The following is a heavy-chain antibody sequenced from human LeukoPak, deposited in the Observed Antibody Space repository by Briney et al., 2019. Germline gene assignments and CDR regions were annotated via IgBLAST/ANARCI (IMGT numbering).Heavy chain of an antibody. CDR3: AKDQTGTTGLFDY. V-gene: IGHV3-9*03. CDR2: ISWNSGSI. D-gene: IGHD1/OR15-1a*01. Sequence: HPGGSLRLSCAASGFTFDDYAMHWVRQAPGKGLEWVSGISWNSGSIGYADSVKGRFTISRDNAKNSLYLQMNSLRAEDMALYYCAKDQTGTTGLFDYWGQGTLVTVSS. J-gene: IGHJ4*02. CDR1: GFTFDDYA.